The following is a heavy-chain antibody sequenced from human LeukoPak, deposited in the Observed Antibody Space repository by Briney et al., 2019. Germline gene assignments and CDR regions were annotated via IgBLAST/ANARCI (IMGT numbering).Heavy chain of an antibody. V-gene: IGHV1-46*03. D-gene: IGHD6-19*01. CDR1: GYTFTSYY. CDR2: INPSGGST. CDR3: ARVAVPRTFDY. J-gene: IGHJ4*02. Sequence: ASVKVSRKASGYTFTSYYKHWVRQAPGQGLEWMGIINPSGGSTSYAQKFQGRVTMTRDTSTSTVYMELSSLRSEDTAVYYCARVAVPRTFDYWGQGTLVTVSS.